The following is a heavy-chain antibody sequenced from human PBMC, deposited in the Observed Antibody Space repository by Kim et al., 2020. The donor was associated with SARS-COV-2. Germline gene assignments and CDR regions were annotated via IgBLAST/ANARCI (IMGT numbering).Heavy chain of an antibody. Sequence: YYADAVKGRFTISRDNSKNTLYLQMNSRRAEDTAVYYWSDITMVRGVIDYWGQGTLVTVSS. D-gene: IGHD3-10*01. J-gene: IGHJ4*02. CDR3: SDITMVRGVIDY. V-gene: IGHV3-23*01.